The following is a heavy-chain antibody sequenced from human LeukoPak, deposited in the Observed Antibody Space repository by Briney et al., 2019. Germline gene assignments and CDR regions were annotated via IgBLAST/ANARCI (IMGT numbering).Heavy chain of an antibody. V-gene: IGHV4-4*09. CDR2: TFSSGAT. J-gene: IGHJ4*02. CDR3: ARRSRSGYFLDS. Sequence: SGTLSLTCIVSGGSMSGYYWSWIRQPPGKGLDWIGYTFSSGATTYNPSLKSRVTISVDTSGSQFSLNLSSVTAADTAVYFCARRSRSGYFLDSWGQGTLVTVSS. D-gene: IGHD5-12*01. CDR1: GGSMSGYY.